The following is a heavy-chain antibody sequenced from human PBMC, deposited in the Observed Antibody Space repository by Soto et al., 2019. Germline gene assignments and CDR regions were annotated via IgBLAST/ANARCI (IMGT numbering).Heavy chain of an antibody. D-gene: IGHD2-2*01. CDR3: ASKEYCSSTSCYSGSDAFDI. V-gene: IGHV1-18*01. CDR2: ISAYNGNT. CDR1: GYTFTSYG. J-gene: IGHJ3*02. Sequence: ASVKVSCKASGYTFTSYGISWVRQAPGQGLEWMGWISAYNGNTNYAQKLQGRVTMTTDTSTSTAYMELRSLRSDDTAVYYCASKEYCSSTSCYSGSDAFDIWGQGTMVTVSS.